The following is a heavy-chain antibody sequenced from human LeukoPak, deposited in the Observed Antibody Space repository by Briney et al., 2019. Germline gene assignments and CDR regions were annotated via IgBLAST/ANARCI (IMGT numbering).Heavy chain of an antibody. Sequence: SETLSLTCTVSGVSVTSYYWSWIRQPPGKGLEWIGYISYSGSTNYNPSLKSRVTISVDTSKNQFSLKLSSVTAADTAVYYCARHPDYGGNFDSWGQGTLVTISS. J-gene: IGHJ4*02. CDR3: ARHPDYGGNFDS. V-gene: IGHV4-59*08. D-gene: IGHD4-23*01. CDR2: ISYSGST. CDR1: GVSVTSYY.